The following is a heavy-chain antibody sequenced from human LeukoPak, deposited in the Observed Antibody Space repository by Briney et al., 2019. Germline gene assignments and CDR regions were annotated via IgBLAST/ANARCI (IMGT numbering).Heavy chain of an antibody. CDR2: IKTDGSTT. J-gene: IGHJ4*02. Sequence: PGGSLRLSCAASGFTFSSYWMHWVRQTPGKGLVWVSRIKTDGSTTSYADSVKGRFTISRDNAKNTLYLQMNSLRAEDTAVYYXXXXXXXXXXNFDWWGQGTLVTVSS. CDR3: XXXXXXXXXNFDW. CDR1: GFTFSSYW. V-gene: IGHV3-74*01.